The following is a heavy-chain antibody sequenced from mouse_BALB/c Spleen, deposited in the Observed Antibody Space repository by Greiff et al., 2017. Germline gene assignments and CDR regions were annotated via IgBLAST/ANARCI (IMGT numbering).Heavy chain of an antibody. V-gene: IGHV1-5*01. CDR3: TRSGYYDHDGFAY. J-gene: IGHJ3*01. CDR1: GYSFTSYW. D-gene: IGHD2-4*01. Sequence: VQLQQSGTVLARPGASVKMSCKASGYSFTSYWMHWVKQRPGQGLEWIGAIYPGNSDTSYNQKFKGKAKLTAVTSASTAYMELSSLTNEDSAVYYCTRSGYYDHDGFAYWGQGTLVTVSA. CDR2: IYPGNSDT.